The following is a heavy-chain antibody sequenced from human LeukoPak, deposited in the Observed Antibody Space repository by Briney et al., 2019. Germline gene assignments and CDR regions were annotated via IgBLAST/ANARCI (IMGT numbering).Heavy chain of an antibody. J-gene: IGHJ4*02. CDR2: IIPIFGTA. Sequence: GASVKVSCKASGGTFSSYAISWVRQAPGQGLEWMGGIIPIFGTANYAHKFQGRVTITADESTSTAYMELSSLRSEDTAVYYCASYYYDSSGYTPYWGQGTLVTVSS. D-gene: IGHD3-22*01. CDR1: GGTFSSYA. CDR3: ASYYYDSSGYTPY. V-gene: IGHV1-69*13.